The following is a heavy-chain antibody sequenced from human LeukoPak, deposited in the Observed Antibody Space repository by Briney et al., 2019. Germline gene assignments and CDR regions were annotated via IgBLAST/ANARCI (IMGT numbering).Heavy chain of an antibody. CDR2: TRNKANSYTT. CDR3: AKVLSTNYDFWSGSYSRPYYFDY. CDR1: GFTFSDHY. V-gene: IGHV3-72*01. Sequence: GGSLRLSCAASGFTFSDHYMDWVRQAPGKGLEWVGRTRNKANSYTTEYAASVKGRFTISRDDSKNSLYLQMNSLRAEDTAVYYCAKVLSTNYDFWSGSYSRPYYFDYWGQGTLVTVSS. J-gene: IGHJ4*02. D-gene: IGHD3-3*01.